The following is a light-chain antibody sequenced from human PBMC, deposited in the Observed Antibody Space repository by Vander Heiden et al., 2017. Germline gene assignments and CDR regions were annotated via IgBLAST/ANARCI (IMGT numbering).Light chain of an antibody. CDR3: NSYTSTSTLV. CDR1: SNDIGGSKY. V-gene: IGLV2-14*03. J-gene: IGLJ2*01. CDR2: DVP. Sequence: SALTQPPSVSGSPGPSITISCTGTSNDIGGSKYFSWYQQHPGKVPKLIIYDVPNRPPGVSDRFSGSKSGNTASLTISALQPEDEADYYCNSYTSTSTLVFGGGTKLTVL.